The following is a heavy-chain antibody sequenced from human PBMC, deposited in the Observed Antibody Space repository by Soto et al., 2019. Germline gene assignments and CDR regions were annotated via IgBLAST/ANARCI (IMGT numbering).Heavy chain of an antibody. J-gene: IGHJ4*02. CDR3: ARGPRGLYGNDY. CDR1: GFTFSGDW. CDR2: INMDGSST. V-gene: IGHV3-74*01. Sequence: GGSLRLSCAASGFTFSGDWMHWVRQAAGKGLVWVSRINMDGSSTNYADSVKGRFTISRDNAKNTLYLQMNSLRADDTAVYYCARGPRGLYGNDYWGQGALVTVSS. D-gene: IGHD4-4*01.